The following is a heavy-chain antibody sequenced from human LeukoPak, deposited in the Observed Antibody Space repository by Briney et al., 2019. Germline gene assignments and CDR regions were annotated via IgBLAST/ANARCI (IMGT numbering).Heavy chain of an antibody. CDR1: GFTFSSYE. CDR3: AKDTVTMIVVVLDY. J-gene: IGHJ4*02. D-gene: IGHD3-22*01. Sequence: GGSLRLSCAASGFTFSSYEMNWVRQAPGKGLEYVSAISSNGGSTYYANSVKGRFTISRDNSKDTLYLQMGSLRAEDTAVYYCAKDTVTMIVVVLDYWGQGTLVTVSS. CDR2: ISSNGGST. V-gene: IGHV3-64*01.